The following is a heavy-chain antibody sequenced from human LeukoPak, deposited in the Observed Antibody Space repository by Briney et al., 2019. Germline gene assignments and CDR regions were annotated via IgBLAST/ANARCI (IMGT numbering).Heavy chain of an antibody. CDR3: ARLRGIAARVGLDY. Sequence: GGTLRLSCAASGFTFSSYWMHWVRQPPGKGLVWVSGINHNGSSTSYADSVKGRFTISRDNAKNTLYLQMNSLRAEDTAVYYCARLRGIAARVGLDYWGQGTLVTVSS. V-gene: IGHV3-74*01. CDR2: INHNGSST. J-gene: IGHJ4*02. D-gene: IGHD6-6*01. CDR1: GFTFSSYW.